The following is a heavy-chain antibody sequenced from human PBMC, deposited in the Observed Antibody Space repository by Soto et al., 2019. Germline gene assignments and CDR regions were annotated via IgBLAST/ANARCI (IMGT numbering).Heavy chain of an antibody. J-gene: IGHJ4*02. CDR2: ISGSGGST. V-gene: IGHV3-23*01. CDR1: GFTFSSYA. Sequence: GGALRLSCAASGFTFSSYAMSWVRQAPGKGLEWVSAISGSGGSTYYADSVKGRFTISRDNSKNTLYLQMNSLRAEDTAVYYCVSGSYLSAAFDYWGQGTLVTVSS. D-gene: IGHD1-26*01. CDR3: VSGSYLSAAFDY.